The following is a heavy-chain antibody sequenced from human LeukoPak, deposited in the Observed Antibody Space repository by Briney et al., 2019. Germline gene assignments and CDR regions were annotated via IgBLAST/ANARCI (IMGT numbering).Heavy chain of an antibody. Sequence: YPSETLSLTCTVSGGSISSSSYYWGWIRQPPGKGLEWIGYIYYSGSTNYNPSLKSRVTISVDTSKNQFSLKLSSVTAADTAVYYCARGPRITMIGSGYYFDYWGQGTLVTVSS. CDR3: ARGPRITMIGSGYYFDY. D-gene: IGHD3-22*01. CDR2: IYYSGST. J-gene: IGHJ4*02. V-gene: IGHV4-61*05. CDR1: GGSISSSSYY.